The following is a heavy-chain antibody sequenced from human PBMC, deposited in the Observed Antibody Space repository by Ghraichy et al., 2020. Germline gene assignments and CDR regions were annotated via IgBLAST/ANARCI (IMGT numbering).Heavy chain of an antibody. V-gene: IGHV3-7*03. D-gene: IGHD3-22*01. CDR3: ARDAYYYDSSGYDY. Sequence: GGSLRLSCAASGFTFSSYWMSWVRQAPGKGLEWVANIKQDGSEKYYVDSVKGRFTISRDNAKNSLYLQMNSLRAEDTAVYYCARDAYYYDSSGYDYWGQGTLVTVSS. CDR1: GFTFSSYW. CDR2: IKQDGSEK. J-gene: IGHJ4*02.